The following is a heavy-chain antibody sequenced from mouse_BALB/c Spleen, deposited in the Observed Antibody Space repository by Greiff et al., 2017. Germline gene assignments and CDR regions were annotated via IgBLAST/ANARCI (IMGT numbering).Heavy chain of an antibody. V-gene: IGHV5-17*02. J-gene: IGHJ1*01. CDR1: GFTFSSFG. CDR3: ARWGWDRYFDV. CDR2: ISSGSSTI. D-gene: IGHD4-1*01. Sequence: EVKLMESGGGLVQPGGSRKLSCAASGFTFSSFGMHWVRQAPEKGLEWVAYISSGSSTIYYADTVKGRFTISRDNPKNTLFLQMTSLRSEDTAMYYCARWGWDRYFDVWGAGTTVTVSS.